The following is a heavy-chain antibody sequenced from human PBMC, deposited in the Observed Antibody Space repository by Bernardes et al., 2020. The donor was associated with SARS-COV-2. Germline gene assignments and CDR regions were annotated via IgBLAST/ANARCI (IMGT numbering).Heavy chain of an antibody. Sequence: GSLRLSCVASGFTFSTHSMNWVRQTPGKGLEWVSTISNSGAYIYYADSVKGRFTISRDNAKNSLYLQMNSLRAEDTALYFCARGGFSFGVWGQGTTVTVSS. CDR3: ARGGFSFGV. CDR1: GFTFSTHS. V-gene: IGHV3-21*01. CDR2: ISNSGAYI. J-gene: IGHJ6*02. D-gene: IGHD5-18*01.